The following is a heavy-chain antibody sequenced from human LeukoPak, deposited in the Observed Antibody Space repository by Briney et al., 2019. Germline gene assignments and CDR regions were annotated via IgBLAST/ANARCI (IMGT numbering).Heavy chain of an antibody. D-gene: IGHD5-18*01. V-gene: IGHV4-34*01. J-gene: IGHJ4*02. CDR1: GGSFSDYY. CDR3: ARVYSDY. Sequence: SETLSLTCAVYGGSFSDYYWSRIRQPPGKGLEWIGEINLSGSTNYNPSLKSRVTISVDTSKNQFSLRLSSVTAADTAVYYCARVYSDYWGQGTLVTVSS. CDR2: INLSGST.